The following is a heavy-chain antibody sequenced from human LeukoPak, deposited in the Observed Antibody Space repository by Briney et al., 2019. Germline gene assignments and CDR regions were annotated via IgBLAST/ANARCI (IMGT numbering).Heavy chain of an antibody. CDR3: ARVRYGNYFDY. V-gene: IGHV3-7*04. J-gene: IGHJ4*02. CDR1: GGSFSGYY. CDR2: VKQDGSEK. Sequence: ETLSLTCAVYGGSFSGYYWSWVRQAPGKGLEWVGNVKQDGSEKYFVDSVKGRFTISRDNAKNSLYLQMNSLRAEDTAVYYCARVRYGNYFDYWGQGTLVTVSS. D-gene: IGHD3-16*02.